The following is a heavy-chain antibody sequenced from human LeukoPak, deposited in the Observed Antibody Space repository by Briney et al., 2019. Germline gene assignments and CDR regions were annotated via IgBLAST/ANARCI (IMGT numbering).Heavy chain of an antibody. J-gene: IGHJ4*02. V-gene: IGHV3-15*01. Sequence: PGGSLRLSCAASGFTFSNAWMSWVRQAPGKGLEWVGRIKSKTDGCTTDYAAPVKGRFTISRDDSKNTLYLQMNSLKTADTAVYYCTTRDLLREDYWGQGTLVTVSS. CDR2: IKSKTDGCTT. CDR1: GFTFSNAW. CDR3: TTRDLLREDY. D-gene: IGHD3-10*01.